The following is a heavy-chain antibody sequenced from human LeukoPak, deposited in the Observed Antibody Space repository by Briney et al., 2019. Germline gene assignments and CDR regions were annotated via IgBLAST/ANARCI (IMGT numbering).Heavy chain of an antibody. CDR1: GYTFTNYG. V-gene: IGHV5-51*01. J-gene: IGHJ4*02. D-gene: IGHD5-18*01. CDR3: ASTRSWHRYGYGY. Sequence: KVSCKASGYTFTNYGITWVRQMPGKGLEWMGIIHPGDSDTRYSPSFEGQVTISADKSISTAYLQWSSLKASDTAMYYCASTRSWHRYGYGYWGQGTLVTVSS. CDR2: IHPGDSDT.